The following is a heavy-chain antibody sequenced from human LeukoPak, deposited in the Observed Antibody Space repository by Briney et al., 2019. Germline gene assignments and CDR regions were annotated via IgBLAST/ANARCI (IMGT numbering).Heavy chain of an antibody. D-gene: IGHD2-15*01. V-gene: IGHV4-38-2*01. J-gene: IGHJ5*02. CDR1: GYSISSGYY. Sequence: PSETLSLTCAVSGYSISSGYYWGWIRQPPGKGLEWIGSIYNSGSIHCNPSLKSRVTISVDRSKNQFSLKLSSVTAADTAVYYCASHCSGGSCYEGYNWFDPWGQGTLVTVSS. CDR3: ASHCSGGSCYEGYNWFDP. CDR2: IYNSGSI.